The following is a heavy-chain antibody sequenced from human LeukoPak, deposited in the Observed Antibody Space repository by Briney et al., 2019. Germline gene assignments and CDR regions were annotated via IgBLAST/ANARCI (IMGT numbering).Heavy chain of an antibody. CDR2: ISYDGSNK. D-gene: IGHD3-16*01. CDR1: GFTFSSYA. Sequence: GGSLRLSCAASGFTFSSYAMHWVRQAPGKGLEWVAVISYDGSNKYYADSVKGRFTISRDNSKNTLYLQMNSLRAEDTAVYYCASGGHLDWWGQGALVTVAS. CDR3: ASGGHLDW. J-gene: IGHJ4*02. V-gene: IGHV3-30-3*01.